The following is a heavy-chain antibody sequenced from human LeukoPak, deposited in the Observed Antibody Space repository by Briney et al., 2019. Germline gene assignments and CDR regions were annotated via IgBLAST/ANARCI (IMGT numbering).Heavy chain of an antibody. V-gene: IGHV5-51*01. CDR3: ARTNDAFDI. CDR1: GYTFSSSW. D-gene: IGHD2-8*01. CDR2: IYPGDSDT. Sequence: GESLKISCKGSGYTFSSSWIGWVRQMPGKGLEWMGIIYPGDSDTRYSPSFQGQVTISSDRSISTAYLQWSSLKASDTAMYYCARTNDAFDIWGQGTMVTVSS. J-gene: IGHJ3*02.